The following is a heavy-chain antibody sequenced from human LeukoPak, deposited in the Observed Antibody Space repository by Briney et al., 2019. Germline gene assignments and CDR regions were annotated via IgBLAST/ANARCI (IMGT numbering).Heavy chain of an antibody. CDR3: ASRDPCSGGTCYGLGY. CDR1: GFTFSSYA. CDR2: ISYDGSNK. V-gene: IGHV3-30-3*01. D-gene: IGHD2-15*01. J-gene: IGHJ4*02. Sequence: GRSLRLSCAASGFTFSSYAMHWVRQAPGKGLEWVAVISYDGSNKYYADSVKGRFTISRDNSKNTLYLQMNSLRSEDTAIYYCASRDPCSGGTCYGLGYWGQGTLVTVSS.